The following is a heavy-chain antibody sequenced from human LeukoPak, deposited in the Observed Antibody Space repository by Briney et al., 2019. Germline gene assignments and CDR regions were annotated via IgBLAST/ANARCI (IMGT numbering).Heavy chain of an antibody. Sequence: SQTLSLTCAISGDSVSSNSAAWNWIRQSPSRGLEWLGRTYYRSKWYNDYAVSVKSQITINPDTSKNQFSLQLNSVTPEDTAVYYCASPGGCSGGSCYQGDDAFDIWGQGTMVTVSS. J-gene: IGHJ3*02. D-gene: IGHD2-15*01. V-gene: IGHV6-1*01. CDR1: GDSVSSNSAA. CDR3: ASPGGCSGGSCYQGDDAFDI. CDR2: TYYRSKWYN.